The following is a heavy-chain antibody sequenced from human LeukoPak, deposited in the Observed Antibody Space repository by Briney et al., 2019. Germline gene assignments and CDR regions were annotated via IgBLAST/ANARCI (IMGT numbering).Heavy chain of an antibody. CDR1: GGTFSSYA. CDR3: ARGRIVVVPAARGGYYYGMDV. D-gene: IGHD2-2*01. Sequence: ASVKVSCKASGGTFSSYAISWVRQAPGQGLEWMGGIIPIFGTANYAQKFQGRVTITADESTSTAYMELSSLRSEDTAVYYCARGRIVVVPAARGGYYYGMDVWGQGTTVTVSS. V-gene: IGHV1-69*13. CDR2: IIPIFGTA. J-gene: IGHJ6*02.